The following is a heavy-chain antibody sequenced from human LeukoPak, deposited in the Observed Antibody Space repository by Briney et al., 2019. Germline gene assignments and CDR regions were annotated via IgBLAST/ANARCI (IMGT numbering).Heavy chain of an antibody. D-gene: IGHD3-10*01. J-gene: IGHJ3*02. V-gene: IGHV1-46*01. Sequence: ASVKVSFKASGYSFTNYYLHWVRQAPGQGFEWMGIINPGGGSTTYAQKFQGRVTMTRDTSTSTVYMELSSLRSEDTAVYYCARGGFTTMVRGVIITLDAFDIWGQGTMVTVSS. CDR3: ARGGFTTMVRGVIITLDAFDI. CDR2: INPGGGST. CDR1: GYSFTNYY.